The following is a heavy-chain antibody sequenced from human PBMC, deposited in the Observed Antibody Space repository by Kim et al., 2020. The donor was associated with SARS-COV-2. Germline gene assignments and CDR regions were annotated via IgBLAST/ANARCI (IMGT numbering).Heavy chain of an antibody. D-gene: IGHD6-13*01. Sequence: GGSLRLSCAASGFIFSSYAMSWVRQAPGKGLDWVSAIGGSGGSTYYADSVKGRFTISRDNSKNTLYLQMNSLRAEDTAIYYCAKADIAAAASEYFQHWGQGTLVTVSS. CDR1: GFIFSSYA. V-gene: IGHV3-23*01. J-gene: IGHJ1*01. CDR3: AKADIAAAASEYFQH. CDR2: IGGSGGST.